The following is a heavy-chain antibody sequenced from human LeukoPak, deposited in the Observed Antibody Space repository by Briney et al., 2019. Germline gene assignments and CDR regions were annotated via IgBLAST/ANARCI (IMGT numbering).Heavy chain of an antibody. J-gene: IGHJ4*02. CDR3: ARADCNSTSCYELNY. V-gene: IGHV3-11*04. CDR1: GFTFSDYY. Sequence: GGTLRLSCAGSGFTFSDYYMSWIRQAPGKGLEWVSYISSSDTTIYYADSVKGRFTISRDNAQNSLYLQMNTLRADDTAVYYCARADCNSTSCYELNYWDQGTLVTVSS. CDR2: ISSSDTTI. D-gene: IGHD2-2*01.